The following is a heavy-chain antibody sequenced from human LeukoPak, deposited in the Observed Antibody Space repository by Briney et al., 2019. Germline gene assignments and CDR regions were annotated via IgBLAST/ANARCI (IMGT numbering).Heavy chain of an antibody. V-gene: IGHV4-39*01. D-gene: IGHD3-22*01. CDR1: GDSISTSDYH. J-gene: IGHJ4*02. Sequence: PSETLSLTCTVSGDSISTSDYHWGWMRQPPGKGPEWIGTLYHSGSTHYNPSLESRITISVDTSKNQFSLKLYSVTAADTAVYYCASSRMIVRVIYYWGQGTLVTVSS. CDR3: ASSRMIVRVIYY. CDR2: LYHSGST.